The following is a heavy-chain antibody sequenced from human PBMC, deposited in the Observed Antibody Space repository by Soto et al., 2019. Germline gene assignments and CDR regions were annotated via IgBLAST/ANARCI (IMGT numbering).Heavy chain of an antibody. J-gene: IGHJ6*01. D-gene: IGHD1-20*01. CDR3: GPPITAPRTCTTMDL. V-gene: IGHV2-70*13. Sequence: GATPGNEAQSLTLAGTFSGFSIPSPGMSDSWIRQPPGRALEWLALIERDDDDKYYSTSLKTRLTISKDTRKNQVVLTMANINPADTSTFYCGPPITAPRTCTTMDLWGLGT. CDR2: IERDDDDK. CDR1: GFSIPSPGMS.